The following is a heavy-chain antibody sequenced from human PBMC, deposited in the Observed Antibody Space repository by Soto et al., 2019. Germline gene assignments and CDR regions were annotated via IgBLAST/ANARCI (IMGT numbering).Heavy chain of an antibody. V-gene: IGHV1-18*01. Sequence: QVQLVQSGAEVKKPGASVKVSCKASGYTFITYGVSWVRQAPGQGLDWLGWISTYNGNTRYAERLQARVTMTTDTTTNTAYMELRNLRSHDTAVYYCARGPTDYYDNSANYFLDYWGQGTLVTVSS. CDR3: ARGPTDYYDNSANYFLDY. D-gene: IGHD3-22*01. J-gene: IGHJ4*02. CDR2: ISTYNGNT. CDR1: GYTFITYG.